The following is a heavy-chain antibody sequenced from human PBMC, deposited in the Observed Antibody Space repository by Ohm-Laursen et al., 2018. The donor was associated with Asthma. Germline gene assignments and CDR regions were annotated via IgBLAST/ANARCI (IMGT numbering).Heavy chain of an antibody. J-gene: IGHJ4*02. CDR2: ISYDGSNK. Sequence: SLRLSCTAFGFIFSSYGIHWVRQAPGKGLEWVAVISYDGSNKYYADSVKGRFTISRDNSKNTLYLQMNSLRAEDTAVYYCARDRRIAAAASDYWGQGTLVTVSS. V-gene: IGHV3-30*03. CDR3: ARDRRIAAAASDY. D-gene: IGHD6-13*01. CDR1: GFIFSSYG.